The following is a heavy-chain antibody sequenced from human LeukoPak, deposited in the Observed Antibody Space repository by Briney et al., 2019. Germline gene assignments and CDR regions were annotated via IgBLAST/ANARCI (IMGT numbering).Heavy chain of an antibody. D-gene: IGHD5-18*01. CDR1: GFTFSSYA. V-gene: IGHV3-30-3*01. Sequence: GGSLGLSCAASGFTFSSYAMHWVRQAPGKGLEWVAVISYDGSNKYYADSVKGRFTISRDNSKNTLYLQMNSLRAEDTAVYYCARVHRGYSYGRLDYWGQGTLVTVSS. J-gene: IGHJ4*02. CDR2: ISYDGSNK. CDR3: ARVHRGYSYGRLDY.